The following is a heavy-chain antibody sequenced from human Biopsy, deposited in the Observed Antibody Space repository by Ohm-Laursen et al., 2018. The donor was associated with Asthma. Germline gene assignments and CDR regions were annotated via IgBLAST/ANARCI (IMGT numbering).Heavy chain of an antibody. V-gene: IGHV3-30*03. CDR2: ISSDVRE. CDR1: GFTFRNFG. Sequence: SLRLSCAASGFTFRNFGMHWVRQAPGKGLEWVALISSDVREWYADSVKGRFTISRDNSKNTPDLQMNSLRGDDTAVYYCVRWRSGYPDHYSDFWGLGTLVTVSS. J-gene: IGHJ4*02. D-gene: IGHD2-21*01. CDR3: VRWRSGYPDHYSDF.